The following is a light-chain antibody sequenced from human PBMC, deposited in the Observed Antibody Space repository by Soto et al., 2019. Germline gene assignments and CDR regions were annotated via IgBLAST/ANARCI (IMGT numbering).Light chain of an antibody. J-gene: IGKJ5*01. CDR1: QGVDSS. CDR2: AAS. V-gene: IGKV1-9*01. Sequence: ILLTQSPSSLSASVGDRVTITCRASQGVDSSLAWYQQKPGKAPKLLIYAASNLQSGVPSRFSGSGSGTDFTLTISSLRPEDFATYYCQQLHDYPITFGQGTRLEI. CDR3: QQLHDYPIT.